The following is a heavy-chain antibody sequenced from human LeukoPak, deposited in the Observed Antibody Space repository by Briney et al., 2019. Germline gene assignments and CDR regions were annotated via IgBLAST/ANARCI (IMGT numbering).Heavy chain of an antibody. D-gene: IGHD1-14*01. J-gene: IGHJ4*02. CDR2: IGPTGFDR. V-gene: IGHV3-21*06. CDR1: GLTFSTSG. CDR3: ATETNGRYYDY. Sequence: GGSLRLSCTTSGLTFSTSGFNWVRQAPGKGLEWVASIGPTGFDRYHADSIKGRFTISRDNANNFLYLQMDSLRAEDTAVYYCATETNGRYYDYWGQGTLLTVSS.